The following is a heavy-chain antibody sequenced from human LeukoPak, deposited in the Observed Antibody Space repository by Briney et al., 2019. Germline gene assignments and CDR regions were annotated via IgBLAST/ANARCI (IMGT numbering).Heavy chain of an antibody. V-gene: IGHV3-30-3*01. J-gene: IGHJ4*02. CDR1: GFTFSNYA. Sequence: GGSLRLSCAVSGFTFSNYAMHWVRQAPGKGLEWVAVISFDGSTKDYADSVKGRFTISRDNSKNTLFLLMSSLGADDSAVYYCARGVAGYFEYWGQGTLVTVSS. D-gene: IGHD2-15*01. CDR3: ARGVAGYFEY. CDR2: ISFDGSTK.